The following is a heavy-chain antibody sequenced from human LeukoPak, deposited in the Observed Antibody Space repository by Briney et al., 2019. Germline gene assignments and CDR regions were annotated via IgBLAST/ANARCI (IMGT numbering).Heavy chain of an antibody. D-gene: IGHD5-18*01. J-gene: IGHJ4*02. V-gene: IGHV1-2*02. CDR1: GYTFTGYY. Sequence: VKVSCKASGYTFTGYYMHWVRQAPGQGLEWMGWINPNSGGTNYAQKFQGRVTMTRDTSISTAYMELSRLRSDDTAVYYCASIQLWVLGYPQYPYKVDYWGQGTLVTVSS. CDR3: ASIQLWVLGYPQYPYKVDY. CDR2: INPNSGGT.